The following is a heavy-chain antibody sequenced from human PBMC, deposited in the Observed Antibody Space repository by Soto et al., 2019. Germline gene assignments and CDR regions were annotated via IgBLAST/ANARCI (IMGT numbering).Heavy chain of an antibody. V-gene: IGHV1-69*04. Sequence: QVQLVQSGAEVKRPGSSVKVSCKASGDTFSFYSINWVRQAPGLGLEWMGRVNPILSMSNYAQRFQGRVTMHADKSTSTADMELSGLRSEDTAMYYCATSYGSGYRAFDYWGQGALVTVSS. CDR3: ATSYGSGYRAFDY. CDR2: VNPILSMS. D-gene: IGHD3-10*01. CDR1: GDTFSFYS. J-gene: IGHJ4*02.